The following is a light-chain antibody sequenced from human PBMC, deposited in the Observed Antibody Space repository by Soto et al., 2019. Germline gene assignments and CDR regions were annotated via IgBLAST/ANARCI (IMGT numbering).Light chain of an antibody. Sequence: DIQMTQSPSSLSASAGDIVTITCRASQGIRNNLAWYQQKPGKVPKLLIYAASTLQPGVPSRFSGSGSGTDFSLTISSLQPEDVATYYCQKYFSVPFTFGPGTKVELK. V-gene: IGKV1-27*01. CDR3: QKYFSVPFT. CDR1: QGIRNN. J-gene: IGKJ3*01. CDR2: AAS.